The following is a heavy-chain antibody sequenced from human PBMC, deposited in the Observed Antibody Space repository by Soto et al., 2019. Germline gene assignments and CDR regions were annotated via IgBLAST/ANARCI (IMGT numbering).Heavy chain of an antibody. Sequence: SETLSLTCTVSGGSISSSSYYWGWIRQPPGKGLEWIGSIYYSGSTYYNPSLKSRVTISVDTSKNQFSLKLSSVTAADTAVYYCAREGYSSGGYSFYYYYGMDVWGQGTTVTVSS. CDR2: IYYSGST. CDR3: AREGYSSGGYSFYYYYGMDV. J-gene: IGHJ6*02. D-gene: IGHD6-19*01. CDR1: GGSISSSSYY. V-gene: IGHV4-39*01.